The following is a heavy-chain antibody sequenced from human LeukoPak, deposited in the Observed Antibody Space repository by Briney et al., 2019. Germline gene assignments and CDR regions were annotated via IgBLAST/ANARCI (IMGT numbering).Heavy chain of an antibody. J-gene: IGHJ3*02. V-gene: IGHV1-58*02. CDR3: AAVVYYDSSGYYTGLDAFDI. CDR1: GFTFTSSA. CDR2: IVVGSGNT. Sequence: ASVKVSCKASGFTFTSSAMQWVRQARGQRLEWIGWIVVGSGNTNYAQKFQERVTITRDMSTSTAYMELSSLRSEDTAVYYCAAVVYYDSSGYYTGLDAFDIWGQGTMVTVSS. D-gene: IGHD3-22*01.